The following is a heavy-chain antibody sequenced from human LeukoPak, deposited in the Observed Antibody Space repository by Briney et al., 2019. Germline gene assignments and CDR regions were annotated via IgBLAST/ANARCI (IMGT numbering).Heavy chain of an antibody. CDR1: GYSFTSYW. CDR2: IYPGDSDT. CDR3: ARRSGGTVMFDP. Sequence: GESLKISCKGSGYSFTSYWIRWVRQMPGKGLEWMGIIYPGDSDTRYSPSFQGQVTISADKSISTAYLQWRSVKATDIDFYECARRSGGTVMFDPWGQGTLVTVSS. V-gene: IGHV5-51*01. D-gene: IGHD2-15*01. J-gene: IGHJ5*02.